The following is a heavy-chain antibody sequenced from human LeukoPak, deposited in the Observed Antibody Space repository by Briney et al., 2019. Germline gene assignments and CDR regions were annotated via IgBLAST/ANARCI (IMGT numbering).Heavy chain of an antibody. CDR1: GYTFTHQW. J-gene: IGHJ4*02. CDR3: ARHSDVIWAI. Sequence: GESLKISCQASGYTFTHQWIGWVRQMSGSGLAWIGIIYTRDSDTISSTSFQGHVTIPDATPINTAYLEWSSLEASAPACYYFARHSDVIWAIWGQGTLVTVSS. D-gene: IGHD3-9*01. CDR2: IYTRDSDT. V-gene: IGHV5-51*01.